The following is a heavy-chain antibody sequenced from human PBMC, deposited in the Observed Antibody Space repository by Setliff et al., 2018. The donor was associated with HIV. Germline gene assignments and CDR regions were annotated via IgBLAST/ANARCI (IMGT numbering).Heavy chain of an antibody. V-gene: IGHV2-5*02. J-gene: IGHJ4*02. CDR3: ARIVATITLFDY. CDR2: IYWDDDK. D-gene: IGHD5-12*01. CDR1: GFSLSTSGVG. Sequence: SGPTLVNPTQTLTLTCTFSGFSLSTSGVGVGWIRQPPGKALDWLALIYWDDDKRYSPSLKSRLTITKDTSKNQVVLTMTNMDPVDTATYYCARIVATITLFDYWGQGTLVTVS.